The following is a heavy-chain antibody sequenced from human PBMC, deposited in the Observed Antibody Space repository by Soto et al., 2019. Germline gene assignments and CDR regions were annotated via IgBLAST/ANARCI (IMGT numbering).Heavy chain of an antibody. CDR1: GFTVSSNY. D-gene: IGHD3-22*01. V-gene: IGHV3-66*01. CDR3: ARNGDSSDYRRWFEP. CDR2: IHSGGTT. J-gene: IGHJ5*02. Sequence: GTLRLSCAASGFTVSSNYMSWVRQAPGKGLEWVSVIHSGGTTYYADSVKGRFTISRDNSKNTLYLQMNSLRAEDTAVYYCARNGDSSDYRRWFEPWGQGTLVPVSS.